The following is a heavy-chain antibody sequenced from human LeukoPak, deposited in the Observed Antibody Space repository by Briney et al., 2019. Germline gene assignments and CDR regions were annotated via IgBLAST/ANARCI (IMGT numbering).Heavy chain of an antibody. CDR1: GGSISSYY. J-gene: IGHJ6*03. CDR3: ARAGSLRGVAAAGSEYYYMDV. V-gene: IGHV4-59*08. CDR2: IYYSGST. D-gene: IGHD6-13*01. Sequence: PSETLSLTCTVSGGSISSYYWSWIRQPPGKGLEWIGYIYYSGSTNYNPSLKSRVTISVDTSKNQFSLKLSSVTAADTAVYYCARAGSLRGVAAAGSEYYYMDVWGKGTTVTVSS.